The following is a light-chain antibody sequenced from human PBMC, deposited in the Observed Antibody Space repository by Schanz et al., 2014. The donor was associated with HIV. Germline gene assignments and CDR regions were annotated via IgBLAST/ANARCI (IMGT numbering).Light chain of an antibody. CDR3: QSYDSSLSGWV. CDR1: SMAFSSSNF. J-gene: IGLJ3*02. CDR2: EVN. Sequence: QSALTQPTSVSGSPGQSITISCTGASMAFSSSNFVSWYQQPPGEAPKLMIYEVNKRPSGVPDRFSGSKSGTSASLAITGLQAEDEADYYCQSYDSSLSGWVFGGGTKLTVL. V-gene: IGLV2-14*01.